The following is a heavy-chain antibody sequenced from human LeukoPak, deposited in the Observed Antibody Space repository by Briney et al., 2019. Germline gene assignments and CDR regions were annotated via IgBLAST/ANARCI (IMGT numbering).Heavy chain of an antibody. CDR1: GGSISSSSYY. Sequence: SETLSLTCTVSGGSISSSSYYWGWIRQPPGKGLEWIGSIYYSGSTYYNPSLKSRVTISVDTSKNQFSLKLSSVTAADTAVYYCARGLRLGYGGNSGSDYWGQGTLVTVSS. CDR2: IYYSGST. D-gene: IGHD4-23*01. V-gene: IGHV4-39*07. J-gene: IGHJ4*02. CDR3: ARGLRLGYGGNSGSDY.